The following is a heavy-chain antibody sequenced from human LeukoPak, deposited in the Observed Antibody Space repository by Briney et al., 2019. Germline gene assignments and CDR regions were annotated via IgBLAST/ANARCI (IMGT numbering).Heavy chain of an antibody. V-gene: IGHV5-51*01. CDR1: GYTFTTNW. CDR3: ARQFSSWANDY. Sequence: GESLKISCKGSGYTFTTNWIGWVRQMPGKGLEWMGIIYPGDSDTRYSPSFQGQVTISADKSISTAYLQWSSLKAPDTAMYYCARQFSSWANDYWGQGTLVTVSS. CDR2: IYPGDSDT. J-gene: IGHJ4*02. D-gene: IGHD6-13*01.